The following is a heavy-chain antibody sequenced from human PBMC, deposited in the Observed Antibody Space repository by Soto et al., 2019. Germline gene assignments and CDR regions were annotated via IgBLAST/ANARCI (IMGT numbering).Heavy chain of an antibody. V-gene: IGHV3-23*01. J-gene: IGHJ3*02. Sequence: LRLSCAASGFTFISYWMHWVRQAPGKGLEWVSGSSGSGGATHYADSVKGRFTISRDTPKKMLYLQMNSLRAEDTAVYYCAKGGGYDLLTGHACFDIRGPGTLVTVSS. CDR3: AKGGGYDLLTGHACFDI. D-gene: IGHD3-9*01. CDR2: SSGSGGAT. CDR1: GFTFISYW.